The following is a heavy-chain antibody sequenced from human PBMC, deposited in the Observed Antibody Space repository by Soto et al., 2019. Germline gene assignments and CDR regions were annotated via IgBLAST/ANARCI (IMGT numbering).Heavy chain of an antibody. J-gene: IGHJ6*02. CDR2: ISSSSSYI. CDR3: ARDDGLGGLDCYYYYGMDV. Sequence: GGSLRLSCAASGFTFSSYSMNWVRQAPGKGLEWVSSISSSSSYIYYSASVKGRFTISRDNAKNSLYLQMNSLRAEDTAVYYCARDDGLGGLDCYYYYGMDVWGQGTTVTVSS. V-gene: IGHV3-21*01. CDR1: GFTFSSYS. D-gene: IGHD3-16*01.